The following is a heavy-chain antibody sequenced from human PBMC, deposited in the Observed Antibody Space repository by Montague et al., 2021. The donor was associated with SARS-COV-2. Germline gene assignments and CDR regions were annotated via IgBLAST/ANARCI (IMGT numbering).Heavy chain of an antibody. J-gene: IGHJ4*02. Sequence: SETLSLTCTVSGDSVSSSDHYWGWNRQPPGKGLEWLGIVYYSGYTYYNPSVKGRVTISIDASKNQFSLKLNSLTATDTAIYHCARGRLREDYFDFWGQGTLLTVSS. V-gene: IGHV4-39*01. D-gene: IGHD4-17*01. CDR2: VYYSGYT. CDR3: ARGRLREDYFDF. CDR1: GDSVSSSDHY.